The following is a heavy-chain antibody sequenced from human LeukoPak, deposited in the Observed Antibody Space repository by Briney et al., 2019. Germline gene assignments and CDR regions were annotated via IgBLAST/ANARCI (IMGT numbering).Heavy chain of an antibody. CDR3: ARGFCSGGSCYSYDY. V-gene: IGHV1-46*01. CDR2: IDPSGGST. J-gene: IGHJ4*02. Sequence: GASVKVSCKASVYTFSTYYMHWVRQAPGQGLEWMGVIDPSGGSTNYARKFQGRVTMTSDTSTSTVYMELSSLGSEDTAVYYCARGFCSGGSCYSYDYWGQGTLVTVSS. D-gene: IGHD2-15*01. CDR1: VYTFSTYY.